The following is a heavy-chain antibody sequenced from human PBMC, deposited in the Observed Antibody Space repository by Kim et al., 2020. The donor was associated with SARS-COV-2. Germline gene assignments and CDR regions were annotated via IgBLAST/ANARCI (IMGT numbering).Heavy chain of an antibody. CDR3: ARVRRDRDGYNHLPIDY. D-gene: IGHD5-12*01. J-gene: IGHJ4*02. CDR2: IYYSGST. V-gene: IGHV4-61*01. CDR1: GGTVSSGSYY. Sequence: SETLSLTCTVSGGTVSSGSYYWSWIRQPLGKGLEWIGYIYYSGSTNYNPSLKTRVTISVDTSKNQFSLKLSSVTAADTAVYYCARVRRDRDGYNHLPIDYWGQGTLVTVSS.